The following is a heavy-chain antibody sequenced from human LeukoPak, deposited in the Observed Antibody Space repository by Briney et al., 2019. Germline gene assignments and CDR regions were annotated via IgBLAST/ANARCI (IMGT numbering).Heavy chain of an antibody. CDR2: IRYDGSNK. J-gene: IGHJ3*02. D-gene: IGHD3-3*01. Sequence: GGSLRLSCAASGFTFSSYGMHWVRQAPGKGLEWVAFIRYDGSNKYYADSVKGRFTISRDNSKNTLYLQMNSLRAEDTAVYYCAKTHSQYYDLWSGPDAFDIWGQGTMVTVSS. CDR3: AKTHSQYYDLWSGPDAFDI. CDR1: GFTFSSYG. V-gene: IGHV3-30*02.